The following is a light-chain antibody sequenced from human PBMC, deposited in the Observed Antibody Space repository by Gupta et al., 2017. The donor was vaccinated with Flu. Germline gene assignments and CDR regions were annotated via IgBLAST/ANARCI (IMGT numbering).Light chain of an antibody. V-gene: IGKV3-11*01. CDR1: HSVNSC. J-gene: IGKJ4*01. Sequence: EIVLTQSPATLSLSPGERATLSCRASHSVNSCLAWYQQKLGQAPRLLIFGASNRATGIPARFSDSRSETDFTLTINSLEPEDFAVYYGQQCANWPLTFGGGTKVEIK. CDR3: QQCANWPLT. CDR2: GAS.